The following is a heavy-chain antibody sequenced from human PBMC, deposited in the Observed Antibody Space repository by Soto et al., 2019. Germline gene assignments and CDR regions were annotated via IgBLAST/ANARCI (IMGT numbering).Heavy chain of an antibody. J-gene: IGHJ4*02. Sequence: GASVKVSCKASGYTFTSYGISWVRQAPGRGLEWMGWISAYNGNTNYAQKLQGRVTMTTDTSTSTAYMELRSLRSDDTAVYYCARDLTMVRGVMRNGLAYWGQGTLVTVSS. D-gene: IGHD3-10*01. CDR1: GYTFTSYG. V-gene: IGHV1-18*01. CDR3: ARDLTMVRGVMRNGLAY. CDR2: ISAYNGNT.